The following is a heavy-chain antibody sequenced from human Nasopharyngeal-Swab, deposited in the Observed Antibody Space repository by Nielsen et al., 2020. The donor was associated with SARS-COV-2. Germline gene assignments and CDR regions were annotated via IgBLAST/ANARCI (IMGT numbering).Heavy chain of an antibody. J-gene: IGHJ4*02. Sequence: GESLKISCAASGFTFSSYAMHWVRQAPGKGLEWVAVISYDGSNKYYADSVKGRFTISRDNSKNTLYLQMNSLRAEDTAVYYCAMGSSSWLTPFGYWGQGTLVTVSS. CDR2: ISYDGSNK. V-gene: IGHV3-30-3*01. D-gene: IGHD6-13*01. CDR3: AMGSSSWLTPFGY. CDR1: GFTFSSYA.